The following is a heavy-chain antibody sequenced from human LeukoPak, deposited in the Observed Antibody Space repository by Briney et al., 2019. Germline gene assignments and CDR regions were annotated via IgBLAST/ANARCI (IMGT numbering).Heavy chain of an antibody. CDR3: ARGAVPVFYYYMDV. CDR2: INPNSGGT. J-gene: IGHJ6*03. D-gene: IGHD2-2*01. CDR1: GYTFTDYF. V-gene: IGHV1-2*02. Sequence: ASVKVSCKASGYTFTDYFIHWVRQAPGQGLEWMGWINPNSGGTNYAQKFQGRVTMTRDTSISTAYMELSRLGSDDTAVYYCARGAVPVFYYYMDVWGKGTTVTVSS.